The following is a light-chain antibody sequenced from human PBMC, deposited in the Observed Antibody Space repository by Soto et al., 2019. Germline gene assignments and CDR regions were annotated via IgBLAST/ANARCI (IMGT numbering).Light chain of an antibody. CDR2: AAS. J-gene: IGKJ5*01. CDR1: QGISTF. V-gene: IGKV1-9*01. CDR3: QQHISYPIT. Sequence: DIQLTQSPSFLSASVGDRVTFTCRASQGISTFSAWYQQRPGKAPKLLIHAASTLQSGVPSRFSGSGSGTEFTLTISSVQPEDAATYYCQQHISYPITFGQGTRLEI.